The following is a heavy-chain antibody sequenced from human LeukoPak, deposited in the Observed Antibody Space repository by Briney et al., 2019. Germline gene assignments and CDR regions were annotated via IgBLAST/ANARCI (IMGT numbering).Heavy chain of an antibody. D-gene: IGHD1-26*01. V-gene: IGHV1-69*05. CDR3: ASSSVRGSYYY. Sequence: SVKVSCKASGGTFSSYAISWVRQAPGQGLEWMGRIIPIFGTANYAQKFQGRITITTDESTSTAYMELSSLRPEDTAVYYCASSSVRGSYYYWGQGTLVTVSS. J-gene: IGHJ4*02. CDR2: IIPIFGTA. CDR1: GGTFSSYA.